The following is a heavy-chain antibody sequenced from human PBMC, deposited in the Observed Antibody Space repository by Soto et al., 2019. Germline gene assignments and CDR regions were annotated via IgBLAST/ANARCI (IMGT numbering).Heavy chain of an antibody. D-gene: IGHD2-2*01. CDR3: ARLGYCSSTSCYYGWFDP. J-gene: IGHJ5*02. CDR2: IKQDGSEK. CDR1: GFTFSSYW. V-gene: IGHV3-7*03. Sequence: GGSLRLSCAASGFTFSSYWMSWVRQAPGKGLEWVASIKQDGSEKYYVDSVKGRFTISRDNAKNSLYLQMNSLRAEDTAVYYCARLGYCSSTSCYYGWFDPWGQGTLVTVSS.